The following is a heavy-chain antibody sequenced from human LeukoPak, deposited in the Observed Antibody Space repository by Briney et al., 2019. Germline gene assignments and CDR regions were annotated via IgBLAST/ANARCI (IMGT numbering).Heavy chain of an antibody. V-gene: IGHV4-39*07. CDR3: ARDGRLWYYYDSSGPRDAFDI. J-gene: IGHJ3*02. CDR1: GGSISSSSYY. CDR2: IYYSRST. D-gene: IGHD3-22*01. Sequence: SETLSLTCTVSGGSISSSSYYWGWIRQPPGKGLEWIGSIYYSRSTYYNPSLKSRVTISVDTSKNQFSLKLSSVTAADTAVYYCARDGRLWYYYDSSGPRDAFDIWGQGTMVTVSS.